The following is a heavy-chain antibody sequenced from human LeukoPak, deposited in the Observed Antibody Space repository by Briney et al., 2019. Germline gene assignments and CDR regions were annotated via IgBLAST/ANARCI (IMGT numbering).Heavy chain of an antibody. CDR3: VKGGWLDY. CDR2: ISGSDGGT. V-gene: IGHV3-23*01. D-gene: IGHD6-19*01. J-gene: IGHJ4*02. CDR1: GFPFSAFD. Sequence: GGSLRLSCAASGFPFSAFDMSWARQAPEKGLEWVSFISGSDGGTFYADSLKSRFTISRDNSRNTLYLQMNNLRAEDTAVYYCVKGGWLDYWGQGTLVTVSS.